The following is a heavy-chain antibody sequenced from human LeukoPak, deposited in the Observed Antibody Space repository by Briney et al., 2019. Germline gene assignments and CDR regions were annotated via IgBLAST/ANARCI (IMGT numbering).Heavy chain of an antibody. CDR2: IYYSGST. CDR1: GGSISSYY. J-gene: IGHJ3*02. Sequence: PSETLSLTCTVPGGSISSYYWSWIRQPPGKGLEWIGYIYYSGSTNYNPSLKSRVTITVDTSKNQFSLKLSSVTAADTAVYYCASAHYDFWSGYYGDAFDIWGQGTMVTVSS. V-gene: IGHV4-59*08. CDR3: ASAHYDFWSGYYGDAFDI. D-gene: IGHD3-3*01.